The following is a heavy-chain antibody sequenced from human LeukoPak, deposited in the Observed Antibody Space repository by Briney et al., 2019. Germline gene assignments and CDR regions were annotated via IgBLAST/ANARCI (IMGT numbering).Heavy chain of an antibody. D-gene: IGHD3-22*01. J-gene: IGHJ4*02. CDR1: GGTFSSYA. CDR2: IIPIFGTA. CDR3: ARVGSYYDSSGYQPLSGFDY. Sequence: SVKVSCKASGGTFSSYAISWVRQAPGQGLEWMGGIIPIFGTANYAQKFQGRVTITADESTSTAYMELSSLRSEDTAVYYCARVGSYYDSSGYQPLSGFDYWGQGTLVTASP. V-gene: IGHV1-69*13.